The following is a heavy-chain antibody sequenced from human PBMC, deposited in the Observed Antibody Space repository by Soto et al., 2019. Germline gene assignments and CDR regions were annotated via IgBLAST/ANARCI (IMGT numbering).Heavy chain of an antibody. CDR2: INHSGST. Sequence: QVQLQQWGAGLLKPSETLSLSCAVYGGSFSGYYWSWIRQPPGKGLEWIGEINHSGSTNYNPSLKSRVTISVDTSKNQFSLKLSSVTAADTAVYYCARGGRYCSGGSCYFFDYWGQGTLVTVSS. D-gene: IGHD2-15*01. CDR3: ARGGRYCSGGSCYFFDY. CDR1: GGSFSGYY. J-gene: IGHJ4*02. V-gene: IGHV4-34*01.